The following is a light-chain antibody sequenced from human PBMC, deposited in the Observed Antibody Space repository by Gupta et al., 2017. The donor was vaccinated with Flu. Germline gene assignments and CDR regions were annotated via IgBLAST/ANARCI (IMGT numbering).Light chain of an antibody. CDR1: SSDVGGYNY. CDR3: SSYTSSSTLV. CDR2: EVS. J-gene: IGLJ2*01. V-gene: IGLV2-14*01. Sequence: SITISCTGTSSDVGGYNYVSWYQQHPGKAPKLMMYEVSNRPSGVSNRVSGSKSGNTASLTISGLQAEDEADYYCSSYTSSSTLVFGGGTKLTVL.